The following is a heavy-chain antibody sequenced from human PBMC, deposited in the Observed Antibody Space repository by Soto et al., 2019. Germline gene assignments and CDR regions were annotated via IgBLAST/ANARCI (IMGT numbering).Heavy chain of an antibody. J-gene: IGHJ6*02. CDR3: ARAGYYYDSSGYSYYYGMDV. Sequence: ASVKVSCKASGYTFTSYGISWVRQAPGQGLERMGWISAYNGNTNYAQKLQGRVTMTTDTSTSTAYMELRSLRSDDTAVYYCARAGYYYDSSGYSYYYGMDVWGQGTTVTVSS. CDR2: ISAYNGNT. CDR1: GYTFTSYG. D-gene: IGHD3-22*01. V-gene: IGHV1-18*01.